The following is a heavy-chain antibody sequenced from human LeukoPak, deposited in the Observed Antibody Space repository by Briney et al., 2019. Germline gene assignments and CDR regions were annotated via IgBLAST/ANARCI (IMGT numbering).Heavy chain of an antibody. J-gene: IGHJ4*02. Sequence: PGGSRRLSCAAAGFTFSGYGIHWVRQAPGKGRGWVSFIRYEGRNKYYTDSVKGRFTISRDNSKTTLYLQMNSLRAEDTAVYYCARARKTYYYDSSGYYQAYYFDYWGQGTLVTVSS. V-gene: IGHV3-30*02. CDR3: ARARKTYYYDSSGYYQAYYFDY. CDR2: IRYEGRNK. CDR1: GFTFSGYG. D-gene: IGHD3-22*01.